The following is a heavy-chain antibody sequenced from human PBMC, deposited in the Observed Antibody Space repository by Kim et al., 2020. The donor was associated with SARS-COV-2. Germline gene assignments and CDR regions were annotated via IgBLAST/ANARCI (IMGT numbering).Heavy chain of an antibody. CDR2: INHSGST. J-gene: IGHJ6*02. CDR3: ARGRTVTNCFYYYYGMDV. D-gene: IGHD4-17*01. V-gene: IGHV4-34*01. Sequence: SETLSLTCAVYGKSFSNYYWNWIRQPPGKGLEWIGEINHSGSTNYNPSLKSRVTISVDTSKNQFSLKLSSVTAADTAVYYCARGRTVTNCFYYYYGMDVWGQGTTVTVSS. CDR1: GKSFSNYY.